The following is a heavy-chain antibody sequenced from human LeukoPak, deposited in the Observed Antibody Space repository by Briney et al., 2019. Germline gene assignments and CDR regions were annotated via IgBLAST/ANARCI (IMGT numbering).Heavy chain of an antibody. CDR2: IRYDGSNK. V-gene: IGHV3-30*02. CDR3: ATGDIVVVPAAMSDY. CDR1: GFTFSSYD. Sequence: PGGSLRLSCAASGFTFSSYDMHWVRQAPGKGLEWVALIRYDGSNKYYADSVKGRFTISRDNSKNTLYLQMNSLRAEDTAVYYCATGDIVVVPAAMSDYWGQGTLVTVSS. D-gene: IGHD2-2*01. J-gene: IGHJ4*02.